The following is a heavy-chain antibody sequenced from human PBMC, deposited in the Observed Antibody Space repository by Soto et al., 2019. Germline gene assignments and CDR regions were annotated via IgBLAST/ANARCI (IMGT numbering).Heavy chain of an antibody. CDR3: ASVFSSSWLNWFDP. Sequence: PGESLKISCKGSGYSFTSYWISWVRQMPGKGLGGRVRIGPSDSYTIYSPSFQGHVTISADKSISTAYLQWSSLKASDTVMYYCASVFSSSWLNWFDPWGQGTLVTVSS. V-gene: IGHV5-10-1*01. J-gene: IGHJ5*02. CDR1: GYSFTSYW. D-gene: IGHD6-13*01. CDR2: IGPSDSYT.